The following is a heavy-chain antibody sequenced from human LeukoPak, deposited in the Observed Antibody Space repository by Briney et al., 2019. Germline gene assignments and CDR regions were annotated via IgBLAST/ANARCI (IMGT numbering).Heavy chain of an antibody. Sequence: GGSLRLSCAASGFTFSSYAMSWVRQAPGKGLEWVSGISGSGGSTYYADSVKGRLTISRDNSKNTLYLQMNSLRAEDTAVYYCAKGRYYGSGKWVYFEYWGQGTLVTVSS. CDR1: GFTFSSYA. V-gene: IGHV3-23*01. CDR2: ISGSGGST. D-gene: IGHD3-10*01. J-gene: IGHJ4*02. CDR3: AKGRYYGSGKWVYFEY.